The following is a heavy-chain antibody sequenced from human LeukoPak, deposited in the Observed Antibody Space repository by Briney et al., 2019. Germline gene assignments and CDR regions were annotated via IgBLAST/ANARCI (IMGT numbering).Heavy chain of an antibody. V-gene: IGHV4-30-4*01. CDR2: MYYSGST. J-gene: IGHJ5*02. CDR1: GGSISSGDYY. CDR3: ARPYYYDSRIDP. Sequence: SQSLSLTCTVSGGSISSGDYYWSWIRQPPGKGLEWIAYMYYSGSTYYNPSLKSRVTMSADTSKNQLSLKLSSVTAADTAVYYCARPYYYDSRIDPWGQGILVTVSS. D-gene: IGHD3-22*01.